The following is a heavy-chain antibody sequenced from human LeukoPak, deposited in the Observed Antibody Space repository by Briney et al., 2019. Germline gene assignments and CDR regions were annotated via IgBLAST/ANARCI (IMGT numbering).Heavy chain of an antibody. CDR3: ARDRRGREMATLTHFDV. D-gene: IGHD5-24*01. V-gene: IGHV4-59*12. CDR1: GGSISSYY. J-gene: IGHJ3*01. Sequence: PSETLSLTCTVSGGSISSYYWSWIRQPPGKGLEWIGYIYYSGSTNYNPSLKSRVTISIDTSENQFSLKLSSVTAADTAVYYCARDRRGREMATLTHFDVWGQGTMVTVSS. CDR2: IYYSGST.